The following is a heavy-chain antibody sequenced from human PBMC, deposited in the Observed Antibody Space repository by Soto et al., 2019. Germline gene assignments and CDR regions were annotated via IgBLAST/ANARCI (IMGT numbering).Heavy chain of an antibody. CDR3: ARVSLQWFDP. V-gene: IGHV1-46*01. CDR1: GYTFSNYY. CDR2: INPSGGRT. Sequence: GASVKVSCKASGYTFSNYYIHWVRQAPGQGLEWMGLINPSGGRTTFARKFQGRVTLTRDTSTSTVYMELSSLRSEDTAVYYCARVSLQWFDPWGQGTLVTVSS. J-gene: IGHJ5*02.